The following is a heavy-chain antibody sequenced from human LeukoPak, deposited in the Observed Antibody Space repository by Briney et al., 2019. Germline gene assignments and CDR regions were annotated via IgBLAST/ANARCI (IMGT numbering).Heavy chain of an antibody. Sequence: GGSLRLSCAASGFTFSGSAMHWVRQASGKGLEWVGRIRSKANSYATAYAASVKGRFTISRDDSKNTAYLQMDSLKTEDTAVYYCTRLYYYGSGSPDYWGQGTLATVSS. J-gene: IGHJ4*02. CDR3: TRLYYYGSGSPDY. CDR1: GFTFSGSA. D-gene: IGHD3-10*01. V-gene: IGHV3-73*01. CDR2: IRSKANSYAT.